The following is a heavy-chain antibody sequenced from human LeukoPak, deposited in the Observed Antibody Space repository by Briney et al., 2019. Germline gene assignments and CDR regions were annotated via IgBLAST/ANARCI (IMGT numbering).Heavy chain of an antibody. Sequence: GGSLRLSCAASGFTFSSYAMSWVRQAPGKGLEWDSTISASSGSTYYADSVKGRFTISRDNSKNTLYLQMNSLRAEDTAVYYCASGLVTIFGVVTKYYFDYWGQGTLVTVSS. D-gene: IGHD3-3*01. CDR3: ASGLVTIFGVVTKYYFDY. CDR1: GFTFSSYA. V-gene: IGHV3-23*01. CDR2: ISASSGST. J-gene: IGHJ4*02.